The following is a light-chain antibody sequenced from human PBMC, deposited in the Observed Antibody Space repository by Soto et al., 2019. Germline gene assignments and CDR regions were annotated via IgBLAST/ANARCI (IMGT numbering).Light chain of an antibody. CDR1: SSDVGAYYY. V-gene: IGLV2-14*01. CDR2: EVN. J-gene: IGLJ2*01. Sequence: QSALTQPDSVSGSHGQSITISCTGTSSDVGAYYYVSWYQQHPGKAPKLMISEVNYRPSGVSNRFSGSQSGNTASRTISGLQPEDESDYYCSSYTPSSSVVFGGGTKLTVL. CDR3: SSYTPSSSVV.